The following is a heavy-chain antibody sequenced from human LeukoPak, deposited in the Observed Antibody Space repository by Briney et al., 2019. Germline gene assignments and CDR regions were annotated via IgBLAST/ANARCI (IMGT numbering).Heavy chain of an antibody. CDR2: INSDGSST. D-gene: IGHD5-18*01. V-gene: IGHV3-74*01. Sequence: GGSLRLSCAASGFTFSSYSMHWVRQGPGKGLVWVSRINSDGSSTTYADSVKGRFTISRDNAKNTPYLQMNSLRAEDTAVYYCARGSYGYDYWGQGTLVTVSS. CDR3: ARGSYGYDY. J-gene: IGHJ4*02. CDR1: GFTFSSYS.